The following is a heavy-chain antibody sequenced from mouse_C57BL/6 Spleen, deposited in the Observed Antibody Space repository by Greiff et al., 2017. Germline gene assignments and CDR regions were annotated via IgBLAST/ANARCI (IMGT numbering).Heavy chain of an antibody. J-gene: IGHJ2*01. CDR3: ARTTVVAHFDY. V-gene: IGHV1-54*01. CDR2: INPGSGGT. CDR1: GYAFTNYL. D-gene: IGHD1-1*01. Sequence: VQLQQSGAELVRPGTSVKVSCKASGYAFTNYLIEWVKQRPGQGLEWIGVINPGSGGTNYNEKFKGKATLTADKSSSTAYMQLSSLTSEDSAVYFCARTTVVAHFDYWGQGTTLTVSS.